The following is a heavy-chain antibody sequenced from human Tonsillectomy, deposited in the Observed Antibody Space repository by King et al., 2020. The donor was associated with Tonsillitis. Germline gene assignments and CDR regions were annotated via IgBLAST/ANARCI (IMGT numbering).Heavy chain of an antibody. D-gene: IGHD1-26*01. J-gene: IGHJ4*02. CDR3: ARDRGSWVLDIDY. Sequence: QLVQSGGGVVQPGRSLRLSCAASGFTFRNYAMHWVRQAPGQGLEWVAIISYDGTNKFYADSVKGRFTISRDSSKNTLYLQMNSLRAEDSAVFYCARDRGSWVLDIDYWGQGTLVTVSS. V-gene: IGHV3-30*04. CDR2: ISYDGTNK. CDR1: GFTFRNYA.